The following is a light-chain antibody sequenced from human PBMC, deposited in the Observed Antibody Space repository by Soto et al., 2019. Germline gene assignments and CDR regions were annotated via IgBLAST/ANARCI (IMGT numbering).Light chain of an antibody. CDR3: SSYTSSSTVL. J-gene: IGLJ2*01. V-gene: IGLV2-14*01. CDR1: SSDVGGYNY. CDR2: DVS. Sequence: QSELTQPASVSGSPGQSITISCTGTSSDVGGYNYVSWYQQHPGKAPKLMIYDVSNRPSGVSNRFSGSKSGNTASLTISGLQAEDEADYYCSSYTSSSTVLFGGGTKLTVL.